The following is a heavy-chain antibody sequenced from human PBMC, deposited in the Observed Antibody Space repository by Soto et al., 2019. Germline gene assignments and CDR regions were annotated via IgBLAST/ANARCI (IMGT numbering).Heavy chain of an antibody. CDR3: ASASQTKVTTFDY. J-gene: IGHJ4*02. Sequence: QVQLVQSGAEVKKPGASVKVSCKASGYTFTSYYMHWVRQAPGQGLEWMGIINPSGGSTSYAQKXXXXXXXXXXXXXXXXXXXXXXXXXXXTAVYYCASASQTKVTTFDYWGQGTLVTVSS. V-gene: IGHV1-46*01. D-gene: IGHD3-10*01. CDR1: GYTFTSYY. CDR2: INPSGGST.